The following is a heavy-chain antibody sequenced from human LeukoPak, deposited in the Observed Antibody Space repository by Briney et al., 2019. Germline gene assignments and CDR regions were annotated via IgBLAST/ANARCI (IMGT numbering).Heavy chain of an antibody. Sequence: QPSETLPLTCAVSGGSISSGHWWSWVRQPPGKGLEWIGEISQSGSTNYNPSLKSRVSISVDKSNNQFSLNLYSVTAADTAVYYCARGREMATISGYYYYMDVWGKGTTVTVSS. V-gene: IGHV4-4*02. CDR2: ISQSGST. CDR1: GGSISSGHW. CDR3: ARGREMATISGYYYYMDV. D-gene: IGHD5-24*01. J-gene: IGHJ6*03.